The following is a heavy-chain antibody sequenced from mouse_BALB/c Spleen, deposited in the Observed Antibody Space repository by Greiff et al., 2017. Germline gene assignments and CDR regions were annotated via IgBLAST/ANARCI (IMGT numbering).Heavy chain of an antibody. CDR3: ARPYGNYVGWFAY. CDR1: GFTFSSFG. D-gene: IGHD2-10*02. V-gene: IGHV5-17*02. J-gene: IGHJ3*01. CDR2: ISSGSSTI. Sequence: EVMLVESGGGLVQPGGSRKLSCAASGFTFSSFGMHWVRQAPEKGLEWVAYISSGSSTIYYADTVKGRFTISRDNPKNTLFLQMTSLRSEDTAMYYCARPYGNYVGWFAYWGQGTLVTVSA.